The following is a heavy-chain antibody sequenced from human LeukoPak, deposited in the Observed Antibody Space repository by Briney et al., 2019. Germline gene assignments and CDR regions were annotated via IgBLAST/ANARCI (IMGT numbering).Heavy chain of an antibody. CDR2: IYYSGST. Sequence: SETLSLTCTVSGGSISSYYWSWIRQPPGKGLEWIGYIYYSGSTNYNPSLKSRVTISVDTSKNQFSLKLNSVTAADTAVYYCARDQGYSSSWTYWYFDLWGRGTLVTVSS. CDR3: ARDQGYSSSWTYWYFDL. CDR1: GGSISSYY. J-gene: IGHJ2*01. V-gene: IGHV4-59*01. D-gene: IGHD6-13*01.